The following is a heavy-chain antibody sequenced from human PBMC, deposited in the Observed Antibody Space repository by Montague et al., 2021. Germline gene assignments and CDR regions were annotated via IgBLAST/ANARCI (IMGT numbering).Heavy chain of an antibody. V-gene: IGHV4-31*03. CDR3: ASAEDYYGSGSYLGFDY. J-gene: IGHJ4*02. D-gene: IGHD3-10*01. CDR2: IVYSGNT. CDR1: GGSISSGGYY. Sequence: TLSLTCTVSGGSISSGGYYWSWIRQLPGKGLEWIGYIVYSGNTYYNPSLKSRVTVSVDTSKNQFSLKLSSVTAADTAVYYCASAEDYYGSGSYLGFDYWGQGTLVTVSS.